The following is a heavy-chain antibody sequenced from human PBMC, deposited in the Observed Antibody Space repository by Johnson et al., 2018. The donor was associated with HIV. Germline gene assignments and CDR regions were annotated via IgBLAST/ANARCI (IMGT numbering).Heavy chain of an antibody. J-gene: IGHJ3*02. D-gene: IGHD2-15*01. CDR2: ISSNGRST. CDR1: GFTFSHNA. V-gene: IGHV3-64*01. Sequence: VQLVESGGGLVQPGGSLRLSCAASGFTFSHNAMHWVRQGPGKGLEYVSGISSNGRSTYHAKSVKGRFTISRDNSKNTLYLQMGSLRAEDMAVYYCARGEDSYFDIWGQGTMVTVSS. CDR3: ARGEDSYFDI.